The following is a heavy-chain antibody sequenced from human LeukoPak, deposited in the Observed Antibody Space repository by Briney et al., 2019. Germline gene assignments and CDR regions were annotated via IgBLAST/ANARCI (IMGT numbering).Heavy chain of an antibody. CDR1: GGTFSNYP. CDR3: AGQHGTGDFEY. D-gene: IGHD1-14*01. Sequence: AVKVSCKASGGTFSNYPISWVRQAPGQGLEWMGGINPIFATANYAQKFQGRVTITTDESTSTAYMELSSLRSEDTAVYYCAGQHGTGDFEYWGQGSLVTVSA. CDR2: INPIFATA. V-gene: IGHV1-69*05. J-gene: IGHJ4*02.